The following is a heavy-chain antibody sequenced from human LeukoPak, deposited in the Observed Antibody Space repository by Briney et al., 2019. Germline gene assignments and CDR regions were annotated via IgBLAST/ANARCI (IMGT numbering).Heavy chain of an antibody. Sequence: PGGSLRLSCAASGFTFSSYWMSWVRQAPGKGLEWVGRIKSKTDGGTTDYAAPVKGRFTISRDDSKNTLYLQMNSLKTEDTAVYYCTTLIVSLSYGYIVISDAFDIWGQGTMVTVSS. CDR1: GFTFSSYW. V-gene: IGHV3-15*01. D-gene: IGHD5-18*01. CDR3: TTLIVSLSYGYIVISDAFDI. J-gene: IGHJ3*02. CDR2: IKSKTDGGTT.